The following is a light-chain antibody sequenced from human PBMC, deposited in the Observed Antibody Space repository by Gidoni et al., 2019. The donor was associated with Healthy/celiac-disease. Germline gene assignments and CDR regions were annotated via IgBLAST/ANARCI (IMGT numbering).Light chain of an antibody. CDR3: QQYYNTPYT. Sequence: DIVMTQSPDSLAVSLGERATINCKSSQSVLYSSNNKNYLAWYQQKPGQHPKLLIYWASTRESGVPDRFSGSGSGTDFTLTISSLQAEDVAVYYCQQYYNTPYTFGQGTQLEIK. CDR1: QSVLYSSNNKNY. J-gene: IGKJ2*01. V-gene: IGKV4-1*01. CDR2: WAS.